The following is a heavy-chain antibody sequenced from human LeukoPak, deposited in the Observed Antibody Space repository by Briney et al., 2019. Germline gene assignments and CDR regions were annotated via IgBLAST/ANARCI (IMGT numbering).Heavy chain of an antibody. CDR3: ARQRGWGFGSYFDY. CDR2: IYYTGST. J-gene: IGHJ4*02. V-gene: IGHV4-39*01. D-gene: IGHD7-27*01. CDR1: GGSISSSNYY. Sequence: SETLSLTCTVSGGSISSSNYYWGWIRQPPGKGLEWIGSIYYTGSTYYNPSLKSRVTISVDTSKNQFSVKMYSVTAADTAVFYCARQRGWGFGSYFDYWGQGTLVTVSS.